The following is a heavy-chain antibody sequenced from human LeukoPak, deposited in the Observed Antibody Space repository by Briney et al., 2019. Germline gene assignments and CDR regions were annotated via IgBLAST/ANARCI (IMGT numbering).Heavy chain of an antibody. D-gene: IGHD6-13*01. CDR3: ARDHISLRGKQLIHYYMDV. CDR1: GDSVSSNSAA. J-gene: IGHJ6*03. Sequence: SQTLSLTCAISGDSVSSNSAAWNWIRQSPSRGLEWLGRTYYRSKWYNDYAVSVESRITINPDISKNQFSLQLNSVTPEDTAVYYCARDHISLRGKQLIHYYMDVWGKGTTVTVSS. V-gene: IGHV6-1*01. CDR2: TYYRSKWYN.